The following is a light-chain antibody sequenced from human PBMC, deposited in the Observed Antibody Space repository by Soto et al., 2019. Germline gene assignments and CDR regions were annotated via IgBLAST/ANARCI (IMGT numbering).Light chain of an antibody. V-gene: IGLV2-14*03. Sequence: QSALTQPASVSGSPGQSVTISCTGTSSDIGGYRYVSWYQQRPGKAPKLMIHDVTNRPSGVSDRFSGSKSGNTASLTISGLQAEGEADYYCPPYTSDSSVIFGGGTKLTVL. CDR2: DVT. J-gene: IGLJ2*01. CDR1: SSDIGGYRY. CDR3: PPYTSDSSVI.